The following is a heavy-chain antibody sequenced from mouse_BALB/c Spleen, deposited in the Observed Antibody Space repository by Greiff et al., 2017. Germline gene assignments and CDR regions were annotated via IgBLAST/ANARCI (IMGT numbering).Heavy chain of an antibody. CDR3: AREGNYGYDGFAY. CDR1: GYTFTDYN. V-gene: IGHV1S29*02. D-gene: IGHD2-2*01. CDR2: IYPYNGGT. Sequence: EVQLQQSGPELVKPGASVKISCKASGYTFTDYNMHWVKQSHGKSLEWIGYIYPYNGGTGYNQKFKSKATLTVDNSSSTAYMELRSLTSEDSAVYYCAREGNYGYDGFAYWGQGTLVTVSA. J-gene: IGHJ3*01.